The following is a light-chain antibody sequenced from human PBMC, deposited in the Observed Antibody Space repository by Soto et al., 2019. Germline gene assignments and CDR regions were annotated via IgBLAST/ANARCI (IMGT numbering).Light chain of an antibody. CDR2: DAS. V-gene: IGKV3-11*01. CDR1: PSLSNF. CDR3: QQRSNLFT. J-gene: IGKJ3*01. Sequence: EIVLTHSPATLPLSPGERDTLSCRTSPSLSNFLALYQQKPGQAPRLLIYDASNSATGIPVRVSGSGSGTDFTLTISSLPHEDFAFYYCQQRSNLFTFGPGTTVEIQ.